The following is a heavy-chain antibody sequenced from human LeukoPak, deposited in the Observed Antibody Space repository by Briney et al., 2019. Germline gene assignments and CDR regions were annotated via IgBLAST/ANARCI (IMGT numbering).Heavy chain of an antibody. CDR1: GFTFSSYS. CDR2: ISYDGSNE. V-gene: IGHV3-30*18. CDR3: AKPITGTTLVDY. J-gene: IGHJ4*02. D-gene: IGHD1-7*01. Sequence: GGSLRLSCAASGFTFSSYSMNWVRQAPGKGLEWVAVISYDGSNEYYADSVKGRFTISRDNSKNTLYLQMNSLRAEDTAVYYCAKPITGTTLVDYWGQGTLVTVSS.